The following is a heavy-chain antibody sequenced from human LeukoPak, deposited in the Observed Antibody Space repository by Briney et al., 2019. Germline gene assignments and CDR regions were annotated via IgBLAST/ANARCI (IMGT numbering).Heavy chain of an antibody. CDR2: VYYTGST. Sequence: PSETLSLTCTVSGGSVSSGGYYWSWIRQPPGKGLEWIGHVYYTGSTNFNPSLKSRVTISVDTSKNQFFLKLNSVAAADTAVYYCARSAGWLKGAVFDVWGQGTVVTVSS. D-gene: IGHD6-19*01. V-gene: IGHV4-61*08. CDR1: GGSVSSGGYY. J-gene: IGHJ3*01. CDR3: ARSAGWLKGAVFDV.